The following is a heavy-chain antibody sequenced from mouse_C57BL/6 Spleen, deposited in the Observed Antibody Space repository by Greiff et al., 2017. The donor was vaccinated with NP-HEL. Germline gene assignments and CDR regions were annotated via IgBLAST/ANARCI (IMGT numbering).Heavy chain of an antibody. D-gene: IGHD2-3*01. CDR1: GYTFTSYW. Sequence: QVHVKQPGAELVKPGASVKMSCKASGYTFTSYWITWVKQRPGQGLEWIGDIYPGSGSTNYNEKFKSKVTLTVDTSSSTAYMQLSSLTSEDSAVYYCARWGLLRYFDVWGTGTTVTVSS. CDR3: ARWGLLRYFDV. V-gene: IGHV1-55*01. J-gene: IGHJ1*03. CDR2: IYPGSGST.